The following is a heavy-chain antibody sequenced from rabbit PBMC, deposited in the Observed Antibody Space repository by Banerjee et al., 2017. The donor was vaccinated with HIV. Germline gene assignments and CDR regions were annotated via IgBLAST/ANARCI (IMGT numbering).Heavy chain of an antibody. V-gene: IGHV1S7*01. J-gene: IGHJ4*01. Sequence: QLVESGGGLVQPGGSLKLSCKASGFTLSSYYMSWVRQAPGKGLEWIGHIDPVFGSTYYASWVNGRFTISRDNAQNTLYLQLNSLTAADTATYFCARDANSAWYIFSLWGPGTLVTVS. CDR2: IDPVFGST. D-gene: IGHD1-1*01. CDR1: GFTLSSYY. CDR3: ARDANSAWYIFSL.